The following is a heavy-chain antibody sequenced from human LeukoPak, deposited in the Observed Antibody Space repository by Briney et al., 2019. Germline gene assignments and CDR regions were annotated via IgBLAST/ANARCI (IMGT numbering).Heavy chain of an antibody. CDR3: AKDQGRSLQLYYFDY. CDR2: ISGSGGST. D-gene: IGHD5-12*01. V-gene: IGHV3-23*01. CDR1: GWTFSRYA. J-gene: IGHJ4*02. Sequence: GGSLRLSWAASGWTFSRYAMSWVRQAPGKGLEWVSAISGSGGSTYYADSVKGRFTISRDNSKNTLYLQMTSLRAEDTAVYYCAKDQGRSLQLYYFDYWGQGTLVTVSS.